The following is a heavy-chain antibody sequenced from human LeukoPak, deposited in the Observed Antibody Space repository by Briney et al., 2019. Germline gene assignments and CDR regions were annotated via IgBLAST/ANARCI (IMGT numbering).Heavy chain of an antibody. J-gene: IGHJ4*02. Sequence: SVKVSCKASGYTFTGYYMHWVRQAPGQGLEWMGGIIPIFGTANYAQKFQGRVTITADESTSTAYMELSSLRSEDTAVYYCARYILGFGEFPPYFDYWGQGTLVTVSS. CDR1: GYTFTGYY. V-gene: IGHV1-69*13. D-gene: IGHD3-10*01. CDR3: ARYILGFGEFPPYFDY. CDR2: IIPIFGTA.